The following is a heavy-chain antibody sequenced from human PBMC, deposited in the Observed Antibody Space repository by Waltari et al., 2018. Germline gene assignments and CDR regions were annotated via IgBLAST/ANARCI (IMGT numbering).Heavy chain of an antibody. CDR1: GFTFSSYG. J-gene: IGHJ4*02. Sequence: QVQLVESGGGVVQPGRSLRLSCAASGFTFSSYGMHWVRQAPGKGLEWVAVIWYDGSNKYYADSVKGRFTISRDNSKNTLYLQMNSLRAEDTAVYYCAKDEGISVVTGETLRFFDYWGQGTLVTVSS. D-gene: IGHD7-27*01. V-gene: IGHV3-33*06. CDR2: IWYDGSNK. CDR3: AKDEGISVVTGETLRFFDY.